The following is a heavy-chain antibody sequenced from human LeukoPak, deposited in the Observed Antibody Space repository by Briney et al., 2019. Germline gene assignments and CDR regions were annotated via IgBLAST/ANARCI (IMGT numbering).Heavy chain of an antibody. V-gene: IGHV4-38-2*01. Sequence: PSETLSLTCAVSGYSISSGYYWGWIRQPPGKGLEWIGSIYHSGSTYYNPSLKSRVTISVDTSKNQFSLKLSSVTAADTAIYYCARHRQYMDAWGKGTTVTVSS. CDR3: ARHRQYMDA. J-gene: IGHJ6*03. CDR2: IYHSGST. CDR1: GYSISSGYY. D-gene: IGHD3-16*02.